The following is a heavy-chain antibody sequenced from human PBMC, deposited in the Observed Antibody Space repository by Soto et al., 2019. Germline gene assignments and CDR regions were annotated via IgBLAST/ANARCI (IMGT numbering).Heavy chain of an antibody. CDR3: ASVTFGGVVLAH. CDR1: AASFSKYY. CDR2: IYYNGNT. Sequence: SETLSLTCSVSAASFSKYYWTWIRQPPGKGLEWIGYIYYNGNTNYNPSLERRLIVSIDTSKKQFSLTLNSVTAADTAVYYCASVTFGGVVLAHWGQGTLVTV. D-gene: IGHD3-16*01. J-gene: IGHJ4*02. V-gene: IGHV4-59*01.